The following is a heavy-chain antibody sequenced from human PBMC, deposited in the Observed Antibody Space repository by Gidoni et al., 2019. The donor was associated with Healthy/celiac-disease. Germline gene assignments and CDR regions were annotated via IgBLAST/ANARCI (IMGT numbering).Heavy chain of an antibody. Sequence: LTCAISGDSVSSNSAAWHWIRQSPSRGLEWLGRTYYRSKWYNDYAVSVKSRITINPDTSKNQFSLQLNSVTPEDTAVYYCARGPSAATARDYYYYYGMDVWGQGTTVTVSS. J-gene: IGHJ6*02. CDR3: ARGPSAATARDYYYYYGMDV. V-gene: IGHV6-1*01. D-gene: IGHD2-21*02. CDR2: TYYRSKWYN. CDR1: GDSVSSNSAA.